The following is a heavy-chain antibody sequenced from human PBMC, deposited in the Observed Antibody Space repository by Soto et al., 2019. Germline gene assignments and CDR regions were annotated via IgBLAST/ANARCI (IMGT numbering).Heavy chain of an antibody. CDR3: ARDYDSSGYYPSTEYLQH. CDR2: ISSSSSYI. V-gene: IGHV3-21*01. J-gene: IGHJ1*01. CDR1: GFTFSSYS. D-gene: IGHD3-22*01. Sequence: GGSLRLSCAASGFTFSSYSMNWVRQAPGKGLEWVSSISSSSSYIYYADSVKGRFTISRDNAKNSLYLQMNSLRAEDTAVYYCARDYDSSGYYPSTEYLQHWGQGTLVTVSS.